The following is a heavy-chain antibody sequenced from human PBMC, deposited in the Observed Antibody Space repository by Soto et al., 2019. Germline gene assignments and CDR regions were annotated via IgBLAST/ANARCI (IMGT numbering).Heavy chain of an antibody. CDR2: IGSKGETYAT. D-gene: IGHD1-1*01. CDR3: VRTIQRGTTNYFDY. V-gene: IGHV3-73*01. J-gene: IGHJ4*02. CDR1: GFTFGASA. Sequence: GSLRLSCAASGFTFGASALQWVRQASGKGLEWLGRIGSKGETYATTYAASVKGRFTISRDDSKKTAYLQMNSLESKDTAVYYCVRTIQRGTTNYFDYWSQGTLVNVSS.